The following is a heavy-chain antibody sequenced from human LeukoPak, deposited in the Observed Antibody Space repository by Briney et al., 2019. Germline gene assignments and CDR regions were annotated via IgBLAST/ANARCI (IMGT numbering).Heavy chain of an antibody. J-gene: IGHJ4*02. Sequence: GGSLRLSCAGSGFTFSSYAMHWVRQAPGKGLEYVSGISSNGGSTYHANSVKGRFSISRDNSKSTLYLQMGSLRPEDMAVYCCAREFCTNGVCYKRFDYWGQGTLVTVSS. V-gene: IGHV3-64*01. CDR3: AREFCTNGVCYKRFDY. CDR2: ISSNGGST. CDR1: GFTFSSYA. D-gene: IGHD2-8*01.